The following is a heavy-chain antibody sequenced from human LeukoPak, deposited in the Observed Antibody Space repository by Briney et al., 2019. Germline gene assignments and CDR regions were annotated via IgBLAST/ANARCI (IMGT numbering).Heavy chain of an antibody. Sequence: PGGSLRLSCAASGFTFSNYAMSLVRQAPGKGLEWVSVISGSGGSTYYADSVKGRFTISRDNSKNTLYLQMNSLRAEDTAVYYCAKAPTNWDSGYWGQGTLVTVSS. CDR2: ISGSGGST. J-gene: IGHJ4*02. D-gene: IGHD7-27*01. CDR3: AKAPTNWDSGY. CDR1: GFTFSNYA. V-gene: IGHV3-23*01.